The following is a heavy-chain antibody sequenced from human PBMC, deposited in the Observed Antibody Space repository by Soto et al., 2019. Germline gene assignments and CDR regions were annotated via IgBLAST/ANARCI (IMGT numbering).Heavy chain of an antibody. V-gene: IGHV4-31*11. CDR2: ISYSGST. J-gene: IGHJ4*02. Sequence: SETLSLTCAVSGASISSDAYYWSWIRQHPGKGLEWIGYISYSGSTYYNPSLKSRVTISVDTSKNQFSLKLTSVTAADTAVYYCARYRFSDTWSKFDYWGQGTMVTVYS. CDR1: GASISSDAYY. D-gene: IGHD3-16*02. CDR3: ARYRFSDTWSKFDY.